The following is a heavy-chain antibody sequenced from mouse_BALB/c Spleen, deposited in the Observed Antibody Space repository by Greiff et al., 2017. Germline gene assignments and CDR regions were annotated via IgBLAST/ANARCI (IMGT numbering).Heavy chain of an antibody. J-gene: IGHJ4*01. CDR2: IDPENGDT. D-gene: IGHD1-1*02. CDR1: GFNIKDYY. CDR3: ARGGNPYAMDY. V-gene: IGHV14-4*02. Sequence: EVQLQQSGAELVRSGASVKLSCTASGFNIKDYYMHWVKQRPEQGLEWIGWIDPENGDTEYAPKFQGKASITADTSSNTAYLQLSSLTSEDTAVYYCARGGNPYAMDYWGQGTSVTVSS.